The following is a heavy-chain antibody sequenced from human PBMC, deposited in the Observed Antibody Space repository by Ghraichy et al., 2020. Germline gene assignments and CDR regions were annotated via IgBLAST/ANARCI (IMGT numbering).Heavy chain of an antibody. D-gene: IGHD6-13*01. J-gene: IGHJ5*02. CDR2: IYHSGNT. V-gene: IGHV4-30-2*01. CDR1: GGSITSGGHS. Sequence: SETLSLTCGVSGGSITSGGHSWSWIRQPPGKGLEWIVYIYHSGNTYYNPSLKSRVTISVDKSKNQFSLKLTSVTAADTAVYYCARGWNSSSEEGLFDPWGQGTLVTVSS. CDR3: ARGWNSSSEEGLFDP.